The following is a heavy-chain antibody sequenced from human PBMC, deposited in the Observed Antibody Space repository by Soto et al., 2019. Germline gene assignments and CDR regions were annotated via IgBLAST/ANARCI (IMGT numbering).Heavy chain of an antibody. V-gene: IGHV3-74*03. J-gene: IGHJ4*02. CDR2: INVAESDT. CDR3: IRDTFWSAWD. Sequence: EAQLVESGGGLVQPGGSLRLSCAASGFTFSSYRMHWVRQAPGKGLVWVSRINVAESDTKYADFVKGRFTISRDNAKNTVYLQMNSLRDEDTAVYYCIRDTFWSAWDWGQGTLVTVSS. D-gene: IGHD3-3*01. CDR1: GFTFSSYR.